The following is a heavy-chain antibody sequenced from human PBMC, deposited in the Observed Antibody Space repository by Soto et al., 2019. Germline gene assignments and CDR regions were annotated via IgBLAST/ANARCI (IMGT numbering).Heavy chain of an antibody. D-gene: IGHD3-22*01. J-gene: IGHJ4*02. CDR2: INPSGGST. CDR3: AREDSSGYYSDY. CDR1: GYTFTSYY. V-gene: IGHV1-46*01. Sequence: GASVKVSCKASGYTFTSYYMHWVRQAPGQGLEWMGIINPSGGSTSYAQKFQGRVTMTRDTSTSTVYMERSSLRSEDTAVYYCAREDSSGYYSDYWGQGTLVTVSS.